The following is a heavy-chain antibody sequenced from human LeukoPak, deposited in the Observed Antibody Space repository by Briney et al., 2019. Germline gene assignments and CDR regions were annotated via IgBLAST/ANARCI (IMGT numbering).Heavy chain of an antibody. V-gene: IGHV5-51*01. CDR3: ARREMNDAFDI. CDR2: IYPGDSDT. Sequence: GEALKISFKGSGYGFTSYWIGWGRPMPGKGGEWMGIIYPGDSDTRYSTSFQGQVTISADKSISTAYLQWSSLKASDTAMYYCARREMNDAFDIWGQGTMVTVSS. J-gene: IGHJ3*02. CDR1: GYGFTSYW.